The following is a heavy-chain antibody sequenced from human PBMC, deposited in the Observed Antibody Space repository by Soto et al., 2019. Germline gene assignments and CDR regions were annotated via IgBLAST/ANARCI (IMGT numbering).Heavy chain of an antibody. Sequence: QVQLQQWGAGLLKPSETLSLTCAVYGGSFSGYYWSWIRQPPGKGLEWIGEINHSGSTNYNPSLKSRVTISVDTSKNHFSVKLSSVTAADTAVYYCARGLPYCTNGVCRLYYFDYWGQGTLVTVSS. D-gene: IGHD2-8*01. J-gene: IGHJ4*02. CDR3: ARGLPYCTNGVCRLYYFDY. CDR1: GGSFSGYY. V-gene: IGHV4-34*01. CDR2: INHSGST.